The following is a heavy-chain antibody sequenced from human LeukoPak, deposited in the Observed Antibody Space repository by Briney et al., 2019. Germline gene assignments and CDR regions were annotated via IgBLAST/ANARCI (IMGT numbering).Heavy chain of an antibody. J-gene: IGHJ6*03. D-gene: IGHD3-22*01. Sequence: GASVKVSCKASGYTFSDYHIHWVRQTPGQGLEWIGWINSNSGGTHYAQKFQGRVTLTRDTSITTAYMILSRLQSDDTAVYYCAKDLQPTYDYDTSGYYFVGYYFYMDVWGKGTTVTVSS. V-gene: IGHV1-2*02. CDR2: INSNSGGT. CDR3: AKDLQPTYDYDTSGYYFVGYYFYMDV. CDR1: GYTFSDYH.